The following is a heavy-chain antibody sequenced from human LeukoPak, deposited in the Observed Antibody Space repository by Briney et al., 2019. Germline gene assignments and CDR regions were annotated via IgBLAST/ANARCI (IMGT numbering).Heavy chain of an antibody. Sequence: PGGSLRLSCAASGFTFNSYWMSWVRQAPGKGLEWVANIKQDGSEKYYVDSVKGRFTISRDNAKNSLYLQMNSLRAEDTAVYYCARDKYDFWSGYPYGMDVWGQGATVTVSS. CDR3: ARDKYDFWSGYPYGMDV. V-gene: IGHV3-7*01. J-gene: IGHJ6*02. D-gene: IGHD3-3*01. CDR2: IKQDGSEK. CDR1: GFTFNSYW.